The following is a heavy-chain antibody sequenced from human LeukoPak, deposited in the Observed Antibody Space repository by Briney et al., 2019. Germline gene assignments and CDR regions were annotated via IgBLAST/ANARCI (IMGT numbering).Heavy chain of an antibody. D-gene: IGHD4-17*01. V-gene: IGHV3-7*01. CDR2: IKQDGSEK. CDR1: GFTFSSYW. CDR3: ARDYGDLRNDY. J-gene: IGHJ4*02. Sequence: GGSLRFSCAASGFTFSSYWMSWVRQAPGKGLKWVANIKQDGSEKYSVDSVKGRFTISRDNAKNTLYLQMNSLRAEDTAVYYCARDYGDLRNDYWGQGTLVTVSS.